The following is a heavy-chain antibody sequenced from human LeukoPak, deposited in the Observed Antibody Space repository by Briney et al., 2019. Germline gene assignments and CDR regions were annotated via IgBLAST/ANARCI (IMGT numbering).Heavy chain of an antibody. CDR2: IHPHSGGA. J-gene: IGHJ4*02. CDR1: GYTFSDNY. V-gene: IGHV1-2*02. D-gene: IGHD3-10*01. CDR3: TREDY. Sequence: ASEKVSCKASGYTFSDNYIHWMRQASGQGLEWMGWIHPHSGGAVYAQKFQGRVTVTRDTSISTVYMELNSLKSDDTAVYYCTREDYWGQGTLVIVSS.